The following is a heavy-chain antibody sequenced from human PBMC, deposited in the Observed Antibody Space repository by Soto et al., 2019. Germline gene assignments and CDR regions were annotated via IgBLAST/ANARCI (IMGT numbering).Heavy chain of an antibody. CDR3: ASRFYGADVVDS. CDR1: GFSISSGHY. J-gene: IGHJ4*02. Sequence: PSESLSLSFAVSGFSISSGHYWGWMRQTPGKGLEWIGSTHHSGSTYYSTSLKIRVTISVDTSKNQVSLMLRSGTAADTVQYYCASRFYGADVVDSWCQGTLLTASS. V-gene: IGHV4-38-2*01. D-gene: IGHD4-17*01. CDR2: THHSGST.